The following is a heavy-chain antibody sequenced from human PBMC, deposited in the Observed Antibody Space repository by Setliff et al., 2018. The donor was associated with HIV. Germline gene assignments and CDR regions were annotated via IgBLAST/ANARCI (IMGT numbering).Heavy chain of an antibody. CDR1: GFTFSRYG. D-gene: IGHD5-18*01. J-gene: IGHJ4*02. CDR2: ISYDGNNQ. CDR3: ARDGGGYNYGSVRYFDY. V-gene: IGHV3-33*05. Sequence: CAASGFTFSRYGMHWVRLAPGQGPQWVALISYDGNNQWYADSVKGRFTISRDNSKNTLHLELNNLRPEDTAVYYCARDGGGYNYGSVRYFDYWSQGTLVTVSS.